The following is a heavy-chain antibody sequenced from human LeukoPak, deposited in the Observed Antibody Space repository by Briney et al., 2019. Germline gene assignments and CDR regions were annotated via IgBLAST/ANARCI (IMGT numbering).Heavy chain of an antibody. D-gene: IGHD2-21*01. CDR1: DFTVSNNY. Sequence: GGSLRLSCAASDFTVSNNYMTWVRQAPGKGLEWVSVIYSGGGTYYADSVKGRFTISRDSSKNTLFLQMNRLRPEDAAVYYCAKAPVTTCRGAYCYPFDYWGQGTLVTVSP. V-gene: IGHV3-53*01. CDR2: IYSGGGT. J-gene: IGHJ4*02. CDR3: AKAPVTTCRGAYCYPFDY.